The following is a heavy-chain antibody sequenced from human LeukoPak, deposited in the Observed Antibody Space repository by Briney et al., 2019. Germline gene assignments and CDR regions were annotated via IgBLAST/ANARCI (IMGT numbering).Heavy chain of an antibody. CDR3: AAGTTHGSGSYYFRY. Sequence: GGSLRLSCAASGFTFRDYYMSWIRQAPGKGLEWVSYIGSSSSYTNYADSVKGRFTISRDNAKNSLYLQMNSLRAEDTALYYCAAGTTHGSGSYYFRYWGQGTLVTVSS. CDR2: IGSSSSYT. J-gene: IGHJ4*02. D-gene: IGHD3-10*01. CDR1: GFTFRDYY. V-gene: IGHV3-11*06.